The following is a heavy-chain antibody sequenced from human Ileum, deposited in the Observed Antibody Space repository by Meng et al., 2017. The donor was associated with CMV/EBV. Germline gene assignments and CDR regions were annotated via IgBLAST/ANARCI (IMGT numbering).Heavy chain of an antibody. D-gene: IGHD3-3*01. CDR3: AHRGYDFWSGYLNWFDP. CDR1: FSLSTGGVG. CDR2: IYWNDDK. J-gene: IGHJ5*02. Sequence: FSLSTGGVGVGWIRQHPGKALEWLALIYWNDDKRYSPSLKSRLTITKDTSKNQVVLTMTNMDPVDTATYYCAHRGYDFWSGYLNWFDPWGQGTLVTASS. V-gene: IGHV2-5*01.